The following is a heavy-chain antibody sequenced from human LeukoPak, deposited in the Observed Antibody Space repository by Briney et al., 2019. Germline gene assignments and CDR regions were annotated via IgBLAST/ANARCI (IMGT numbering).Heavy chain of an antibody. Sequence: GGSLRLSCAASGFIFSNYYMSWIRQAPGKGLEWVSYISRSRGDANYADSVKGRFTISRDNAKNSLYLQMNSLIVEDTAVYYCARGHYGMDVWGQGTTVTVSS. J-gene: IGHJ6*02. CDR2: ISRSRGDA. CDR3: ARGHYGMDV. V-gene: IGHV3-11*03. CDR1: GFIFSNYY.